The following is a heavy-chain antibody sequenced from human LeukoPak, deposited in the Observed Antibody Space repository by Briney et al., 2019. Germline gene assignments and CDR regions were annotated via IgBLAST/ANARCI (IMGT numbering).Heavy chain of an antibody. CDR3: ARAGGRTMVRGVITNYYYYGMDV. CDR1: GGSISSGDYC. CDR2: IYYSGST. V-gene: IGHV4-30-4*01. Sequence: PSQTLSLTCAVSGGSISSGDYCWSWIRQPPGKGLEWVGYIYYSGSTYYNPSLKSRVTISVDTSKNQFSLKLSSVTAADTAVYYCARAGGRTMVRGVITNYYYYGMDVWGQGTTVTVSS. D-gene: IGHD3-10*01. J-gene: IGHJ6*02.